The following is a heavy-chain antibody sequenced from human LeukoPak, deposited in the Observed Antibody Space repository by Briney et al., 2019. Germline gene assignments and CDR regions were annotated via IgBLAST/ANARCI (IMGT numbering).Heavy chain of an antibody. J-gene: IGHJ4*02. CDR3: ARGRWTHYFDY. CDR1: GGSFSGYY. D-gene: IGHD4-23*01. CDR2: INHSGST. Sequence: SEILSLTCAVYGGSFSGYYWNWIRQPPGKGLEWIGEINHSGSTNYNPSLKSRVTISVDTSKNQFSLKLSSVTAADTAVYYCARGRWTHYFDYWGQGTLVTVSS. V-gene: IGHV4-34*01.